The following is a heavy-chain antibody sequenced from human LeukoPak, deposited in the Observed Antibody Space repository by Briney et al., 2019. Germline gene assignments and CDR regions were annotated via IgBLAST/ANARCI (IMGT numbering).Heavy chain of an antibody. V-gene: IGHV4-59*01. J-gene: IGHJ4*02. CDR1: GGSISSYY. CDR3: ARGRYYFDY. CDR2: IYYSGST. Sequence: ASETLSLTCTVSGGSISSYYWSWIRQPPGKGLEWIGYIYYSGSTNYNPSLKSRVTISVDTSKNQFSLKLSSVTAADTAVYYCARGRYYFDYWGQGTLVTVSS.